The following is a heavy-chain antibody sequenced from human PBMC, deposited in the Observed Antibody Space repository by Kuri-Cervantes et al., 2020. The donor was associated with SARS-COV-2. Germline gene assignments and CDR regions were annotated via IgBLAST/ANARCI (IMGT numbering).Heavy chain of an antibody. CDR3: AKVETASLDY. Sequence: GGSLRLSCAASGFTFSYYGMHWVRQAPGKGLEWVGFVRRDGSNYYYADSVKGRFTISRDNSKNSLYLEMNSLRPEDTAVYYCAKVETASLDYWGQGNLVNGAS. CDR1: GFTFSYYG. D-gene: IGHD3-3*01. J-gene: IGHJ4*02. CDR2: VRRDGSNY. V-gene: IGHV3-30*02.